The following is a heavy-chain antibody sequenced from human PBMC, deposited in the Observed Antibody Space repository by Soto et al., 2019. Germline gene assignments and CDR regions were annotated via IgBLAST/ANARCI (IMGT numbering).Heavy chain of an antibody. CDR1: GGSISSYY. Sequence: SETLSLTCTVSGGSISSYYWSWIRQPPGKGLEWIGYIYYSGSTNYNPSLKSRVTISVDTSKNQFSLKLSSVTAADTAVYYCARGRYYFDYWGQGTLVTVSS. CDR2: IYYSGST. J-gene: IGHJ4*02. CDR3: ARGRYYFDY. V-gene: IGHV4-59*01.